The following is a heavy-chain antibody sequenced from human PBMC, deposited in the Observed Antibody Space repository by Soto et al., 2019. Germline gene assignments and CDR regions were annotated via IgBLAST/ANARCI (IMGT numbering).Heavy chain of an antibody. V-gene: IGHV3-23*04. CDR1: GFTFDDYA. CDR3: ARIRGYWYGLDV. CDR2: ITGTGGNT. J-gene: IGHJ6*02. Sequence: EVQLVESGGGLVQPGRSLRLSCAASGFTFDDYAMHWVRQVPGKGLEWVSAITGTGGNTYYVDSVKGRFTSSRDNSKNMLYLQVNSLRVEDTAVYYCARIRGYWYGLDVWGQGTTVTVSS.